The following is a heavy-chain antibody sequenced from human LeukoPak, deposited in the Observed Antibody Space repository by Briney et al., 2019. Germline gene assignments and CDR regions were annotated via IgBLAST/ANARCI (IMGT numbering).Heavy chain of an antibody. CDR3: AREKVKTAMVTSPRKYYYYMDV. CDR1: GGSISSAGYY. Sequence: SETLSLTCTVSGGSISSAGYYWSWIRQPAGKGLEWIGRIYTGGTTDYNPSLKSRVTISLDTSKNQFSLRLNSLTAADTAVYYCAREKVKTAMVTSPRKYYYYMDVWGKGTTVTVSS. CDR2: IYTGGTT. D-gene: IGHD5-18*01. V-gene: IGHV4-61*02. J-gene: IGHJ6*03.